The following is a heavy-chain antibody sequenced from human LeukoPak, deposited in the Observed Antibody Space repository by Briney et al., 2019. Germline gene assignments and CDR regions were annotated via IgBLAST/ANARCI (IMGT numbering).Heavy chain of an antibody. CDR1: GFTLSNYG. D-gene: IGHD2-2*03. J-gene: IGHJ4*02. CDR3: DTLCDGSSAY. V-gene: IGHV3-30*02. Sequence: TGGSLTHSCTASGFTLSNYGMHWVRQAPGKGLEWVALIRYGGSKKDYGVSVKGRFTISRDNSKNMVYLQMNSLRAEDTAAYYCDTLCDGSSAYWGQGTLVTVSS. CDR2: IRYGGSKK.